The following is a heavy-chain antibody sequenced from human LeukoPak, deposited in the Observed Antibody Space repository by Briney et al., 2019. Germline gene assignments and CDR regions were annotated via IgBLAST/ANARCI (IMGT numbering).Heavy chain of an antibody. D-gene: IGHD3-22*01. V-gene: IGHV3-30-3*01. Sequence: PGRSLRLSCAASGFTFSSYAMHWVRQAPDKGLEWVAVISYDGSNKYYADSVKGRFTISRDNSKNTLYLQMNSLRAEDTAVYYCAREIYYYDSSGYYFGAFDIWGQGTMVTVSS. J-gene: IGHJ3*02. CDR3: AREIYYYDSSGYYFGAFDI. CDR1: GFTFSSYA. CDR2: ISYDGSNK.